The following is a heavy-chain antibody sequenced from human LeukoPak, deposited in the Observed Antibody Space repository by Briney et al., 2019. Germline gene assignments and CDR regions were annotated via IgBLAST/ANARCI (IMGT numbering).Heavy chain of an antibody. Sequence: SETLSLTCTVSGDSISSGGYYWSWIRQPPGKGLEWIGEINHSGSTNYNPSLKSRVTISVDTSKNQFSLKLSSVTAADTAVYYCAGSGPTSSDIVVVVAAHGPMDVWGQGTTVTVSS. CDR3: AGSGPTSSDIVVVVAAHGPMDV. J-gene: IGHJ6*02. CDR2: INHSGST. D-gene: IGHD2-15*01. CDR1: GDSISSGGYY. V-gene: IGHV4-39*07.